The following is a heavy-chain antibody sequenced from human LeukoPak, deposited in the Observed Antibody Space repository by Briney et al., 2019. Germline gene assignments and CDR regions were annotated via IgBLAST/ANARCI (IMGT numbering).Heavy chain of an antibody. V-gene: IGHV3-30*02. CDR2: IRFDGGDK. J-gene: IGHJ5*02. D-gene: IGHD4-17*01. CDR1: GFTFSSYG. CDR3: AKDLYYGDA. Sequence: GGSLRLSCAASGFTFSSYGMHWVRQAPGKGLEWVAFIRFDGGDKYYADSVKGRFTISRDNSKNTLYLQMNSLRAEDTAVYYCAKDLYYGDAWGQGTLVTVSS.